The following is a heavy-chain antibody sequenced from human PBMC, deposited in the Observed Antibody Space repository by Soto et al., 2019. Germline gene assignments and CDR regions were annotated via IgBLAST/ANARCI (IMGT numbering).Heavy chain of an antibody. Sequence: EMQLLESGGGLGQPGGSLRLSCVASPITVYNLAAMSWVRQTPERGLEWVSTISGRGDHRYYADSVKGRFTISRDNSKNRLYLQMDGLRVDDTAVYYCAKDRALENQTPYGMDVWGQGTTVTV. CDR2: ISGRGDHR. J-gene: IGHJ6*02. CDR1: PITVYNLAA. V-gene: IGHV3-23*01. D-gene: IGHD2-2*01. CDR3: AKDRALENQTPYGMDV.